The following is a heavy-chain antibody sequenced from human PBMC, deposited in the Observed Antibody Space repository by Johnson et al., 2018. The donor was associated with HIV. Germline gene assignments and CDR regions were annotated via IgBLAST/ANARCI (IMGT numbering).Heavy chain of an antibody. V-gene: IGHV3-30*04. CDR2: ISYDGSNK. CDR1: GFSFSGSA. Sequence: QVQLVESGGGVVQPGRSLRLSCAASGFSFSGSAMHWVRQAPGKGLEWVAGISYDGSNKYYAYSVKGRFTISRDNSKNTLYLQMNSLRAEDTAVYYCAKEGLRSSLRSGDAFDIWGHGTLVTVSS. D-gene: IGHD6-6*01. CDR3: AKEGLRSSLRSGDAFDI. J-gene: IGHJ3*02.